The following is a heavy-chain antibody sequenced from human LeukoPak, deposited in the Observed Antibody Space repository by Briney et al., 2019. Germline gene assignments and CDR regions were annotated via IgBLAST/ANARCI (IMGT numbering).Heavy chain of an antibody. D-gene: IGHD3-10*01. CDR3: ARQARGYYFDY. V-gene: IGHV4-59*08. Sequence: SETLSLTCTVSGGSISSYYWSWIRQPPGKGLEWIGYIYYSGSTNYNPSLKSRVTVSVDTSKNQFSLKLSSVTAADTAVYYCARQARGYYFDYWGQGTLVTVSS. CDR1: GGSISSYY. J-gene: IGHJ4*02. CDR2: IYYSGST.